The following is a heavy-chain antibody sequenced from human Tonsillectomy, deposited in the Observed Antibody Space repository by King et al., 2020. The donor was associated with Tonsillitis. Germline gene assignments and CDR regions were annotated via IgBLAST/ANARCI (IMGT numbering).Heavy chain of an antibody. CDR3: TRGFSVSFFDFAL. Sequence: VQLVQSGAEMKKPGASVRVSCKVSGYTLTELSMHWVRQAPGKGLEWMGGFDPEYGVMVYAQQFQGRLTLTEDTSVDTAFMEMSSLRADDTAIYYCTRGFSVSFFDFALWGQGTLVTVSS. CDR1: GYTLTELS. CDR2: FDPEYGVM. D-gene: IGHD3-9*01. V-gene: IGHV1-24*01. J-gene: IGHJ4*02.